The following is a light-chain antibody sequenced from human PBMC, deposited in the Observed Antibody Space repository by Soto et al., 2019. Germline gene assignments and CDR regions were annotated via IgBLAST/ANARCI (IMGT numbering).Light chain of an antibody. CDR3: QQYDNLPIT. V-gene: IGKV1-33*01. CDR1: QDMGKF. CDR2: AAS. J-gene: IGKJ5*01. Sequence: DIHMTQSPSCLSAYIGVRVAITCLASQDMGKFLSWYQHKPGKAPRXXIYAASTLEPGVPSRFSGRVSGTDCSFTISRLQTEDVATYYCQQYDNLPITFGQGTRLEIK.